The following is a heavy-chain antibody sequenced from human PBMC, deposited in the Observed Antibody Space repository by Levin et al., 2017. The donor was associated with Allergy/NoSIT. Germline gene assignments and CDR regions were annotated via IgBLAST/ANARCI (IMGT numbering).Heavy chain of an antibody. D-gene: IGHD6-19*01. CDR1: GGSISSSSYY. J-gene: IGHJ4*02. CDR3: ARLPSGSGWVPTYDY. Sequence: SETLSLTCTVSGGSISSSSYYWGWIRQPPGKGLEWIGSIYYSGSTYYNPSLKSRVTISVDTSKNQFSLKLSSVTAADTAVYYCARLPSGSGWVPTYDYWGQGTLVTVSS. V-gene: IGHV4-39*01. CDR2: IYYSGST.